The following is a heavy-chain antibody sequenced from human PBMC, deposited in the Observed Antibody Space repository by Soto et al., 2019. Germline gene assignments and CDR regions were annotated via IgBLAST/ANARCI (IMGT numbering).Heavy chain of an antibody. V-gene: IGHV1-3*01. CDR1: GYTFTSYA. CDR2: INAGNGNT. J-gene: IGHJ4*02. CDR3: ARGIAVAGLFDY. Sequence: ASVKVSCKASGYTFTSYAMHWVRQAPGQRLEWMGWINAGNGNTKYSQKFQGRVTITRDTSASTAYMELSSLRSEDTAVYYCARGIAVAGLFDYWGQGTLVTVSS. D-gene: IGHD6-19*01.